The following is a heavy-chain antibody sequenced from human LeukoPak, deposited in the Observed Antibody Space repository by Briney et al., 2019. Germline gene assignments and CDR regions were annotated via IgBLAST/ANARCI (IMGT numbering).Heavy chain of an antibody. Sequence: SETLSLTCTVSGGSISNYYWSWIRQPAGKGLEWIGRIYTSGSTNCNPSLKSRVTISVDTSKNQFSLKLSSVTAADTAVYYCARREYYYDSSGYYYGVPFDYWGQGTLVTVSS. CDR1: GGSISNYY. CDR3: ARREYYYDSSGYYYGVPFDY. CDR2: IYTSGST. D-gene: IGHD3-22*01. V-gene: IGHV4-4*07. J-gene: IGHJ4*02.